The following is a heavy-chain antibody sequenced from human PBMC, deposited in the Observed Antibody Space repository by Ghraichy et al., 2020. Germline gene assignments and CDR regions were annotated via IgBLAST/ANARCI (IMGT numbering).Heavy chain of an antibody. CDR1: GFTVSSNY. Sequence: GESLNISCAASGFTVSSNYMSWVRQAPGKGLEWVSVIYSGGSTYYADSVKGRFTISRDNSKNTLYLQMNSLRAEDTAVYYCAMGSSWYWAFDIWGQGTMVTVSS. CDR3: AMGSSWYWAFDI. CDR2: IYSGGST. D-gene: IGHD6-13*01. J-gene: IGHJ3*02. V-gene: IGHV3-66*01.